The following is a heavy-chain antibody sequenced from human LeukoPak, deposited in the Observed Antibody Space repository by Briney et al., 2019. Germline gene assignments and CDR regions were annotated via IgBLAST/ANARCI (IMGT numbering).Heavy chain of an antibody. CDR1: GFTFSSYE. CDR2: ITTSGNSI. D-gene: IGHD2-21*02. V-gene: IGHV3-48*03. CDR3: AREQSRCGGDCNDY. Sequence: GGSLRLYCAASGFTFSSYEMNWVRQAPGKGLEWVSYITTSGNSIKYADSVKGRFTDSRDNAKNSLYLQMNSLRVEDTAVYYCAREQSRCGGDCNDYWGQGTLVTVSS. J-gene: IGHJ4*02.